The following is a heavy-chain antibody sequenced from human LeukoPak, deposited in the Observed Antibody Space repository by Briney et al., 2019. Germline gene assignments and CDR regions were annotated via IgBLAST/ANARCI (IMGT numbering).Heavy chain of an antibody. CDR1: GFTFSSYS. V-gene: IGHV3-21*01. CDR3: ARAAIAAARIYYYMVV. J-gene: IGHJ6*03. Sequence: GGSLRLSCAASGFTFSSYSMNWVRQAPGKGLEWVSFISTSSSYIHTADSVKGRFTISRDNAENSLYLQINSLRAEDTAVYYCARAAIAAARIYYYMVVWGKGTTVTVSS. CDR2: ISTSSSYI. D-gene: IGHD6-13*01.